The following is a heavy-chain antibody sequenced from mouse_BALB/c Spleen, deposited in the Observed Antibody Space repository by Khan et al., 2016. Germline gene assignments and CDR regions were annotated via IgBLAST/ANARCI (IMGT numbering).Heavy chain of an antibody. V-gene: IGHV2-9*02. Sequence: QVQLKESGPGLVAPSQSLSITCTVSEFSLTSYGVHWVRQPPGKGLEWLGVIWAGGSTNYNSALMSRLSISKDNSKSQVFLKMNSLQTEDTAMYYCARAHYYGYGFAYWGQGTLVTVSA. D-gene: IGHD1-2*01. CDR3: ARAHYYGYGFAY. CDR1: EFSLTSYG. J-gene: IGHJ3*01. CDR2: IWAGGST.